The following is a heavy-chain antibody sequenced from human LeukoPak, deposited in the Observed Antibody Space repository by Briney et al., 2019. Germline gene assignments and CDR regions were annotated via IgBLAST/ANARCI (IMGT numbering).Heavy chain of an antibody. D-gene: IGHD6-19*01. Sequence: GGSLRLSCAASGFTFSSYWMSWVRQAPGKGLEWVANIKQDGSEKYYVDSVKGRFTISRDNAKNSLYLQMNSLRAEDTAVYYCARYTYPDSSGLYAPFDYWGQGTLVTVSS. CDR2: IKQDGSEK. V-gene: IGHV3-7*01. J-gene: IGHJ4*02. CDR1: GFTFSSYW. CDR3: ARYTYPDSSGLYAPFDY.